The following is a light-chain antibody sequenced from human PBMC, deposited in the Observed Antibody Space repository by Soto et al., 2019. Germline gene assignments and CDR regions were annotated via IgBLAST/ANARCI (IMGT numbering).Light chain of an antibody. CDR3: QQYSTYPWT. V-gene: IGKV1-5*01. J-gene: IGKJ1*01. CDR2: DAS. CDR1: QSISSW. Sequence: DIQITQSPSTLSASVGDRVTITCRASQSISSWLAWYQQKPGKAPKVLIFDASSLESGVPSRFSGSGSATEFTLSISSLQPDDFETYYCQQYSTYPWTFGQGTKVDIK.